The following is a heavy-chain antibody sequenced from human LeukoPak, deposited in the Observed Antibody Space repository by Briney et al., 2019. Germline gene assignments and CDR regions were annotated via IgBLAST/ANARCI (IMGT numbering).Heavy chain of an antibody. J-gene: IGHJ4*02. CDR1: GGTFTSYA. D-gene: IGHD5-12*01. CDR3: ARGIVATIFTY. Sequence: SVKVSCKASGGTFTSYAISWVRQAPGQGLEWMGAIIPIFGTANYAQKFQGRVTITADESTSTAYMELSSLRSEDTAVYYCARGIVATIFTYWGQGTLVTVSS. V-gene: IGHV1-69*13. CDR2: IIPIFGTA.